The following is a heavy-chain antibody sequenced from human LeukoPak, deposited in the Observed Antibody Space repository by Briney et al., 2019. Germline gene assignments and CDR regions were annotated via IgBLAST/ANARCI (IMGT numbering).Heavy chain of an antibody. J-gene: IGHJ4*02. Sequence: PGGSLRLSCAASGFTFSSYGMNWVRHAPGKGLEWVSSISSSSSYIYYADSVKGRFTISRDNAKNSLYLQMNSLRAEDTAVYYCARVVRYSSGCDYYFDYWGQGTLVTVSS. D-gene: IGHD3-22*01. V-gene: IGHV3-21*01. CDR2: ISSSSSYI. CDR1: GFTFSSYG. CDR3: ARVVRYSSGCDYYFDY.